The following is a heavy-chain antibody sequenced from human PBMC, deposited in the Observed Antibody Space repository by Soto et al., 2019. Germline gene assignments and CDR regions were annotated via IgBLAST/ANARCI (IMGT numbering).Heavy chain of an antibody. CDR2: ISYDGSNK. CDR1: GFTFSSYA. CDR3: ARESYYYESSGYYYVNWFDP. D-gene: IGHD3-22*01. V-gene: IGHV3-30-3*01. J-gene: IGHJ5*02. Sequence: QVQLVESGGGVVQPGRSLRLSCAASGFTFSSYAMHWVRQAPGKGLEWVAVISYDGSNKYYADSVKGRFTISRDNSKNTLYLQMNSRRAEDTAVYYCARESYYYESSGYYYVNWFDPWGQGTLVTVSA.